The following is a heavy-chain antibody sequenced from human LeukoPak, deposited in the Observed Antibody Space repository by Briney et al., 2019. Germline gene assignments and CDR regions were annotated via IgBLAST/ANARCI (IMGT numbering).Heavy chain of an antibody. V-gene: IGHV4-34*01. J-gene: IGHJ6*03. CDR3: ARAGYYYYYMDV. CDR2: ISHGGGT. CDR1: GESFSGYY. Sequence: PSETLSLTCAVYGESFSGYYWSWIRQPPGKGLEWLGEISHGGGTDYNPSLKTRVTISIDTSRNQFSLKVNSVTAADTAVYYCARAGYYYYYMDVWGKGTTVTISS.